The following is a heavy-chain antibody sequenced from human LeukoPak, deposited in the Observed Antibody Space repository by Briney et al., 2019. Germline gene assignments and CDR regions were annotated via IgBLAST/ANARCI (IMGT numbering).Heavy chain of an antibody. J-gene: IGHJ3*02. V-gene: IGHV1-69*13. Sequence: ASVKVSCKASGGTFSSYAISWVRQAPGQGLEWMGGIIPIFGTANYAQKFQGRVTITADESTSTAYMELSSLRSEDTAVYYCATEGSSSPADAFDIWGQGAMVTVSS. D-gene: IGHD2-2*01. CDR2: IIPIFGTA. CDR1: GGTFSSYA. CDR3: ATEGSSSPADAFDI.